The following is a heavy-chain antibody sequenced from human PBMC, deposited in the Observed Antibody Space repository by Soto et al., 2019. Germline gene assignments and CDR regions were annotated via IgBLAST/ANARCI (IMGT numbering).Heavy chain of an antibody. CDR3: TRDQGGSYDSWFDP. D-gene: IGHD1-26*01. J-gene: IGHJ5*02. V-gene: IGHV3-21*01. CDR1: TFSMYR. Sequence: EVQVVESGGGLVKPGGSLRLSCNFTFSMYRMNWVRQAPGKGLEWVASISSDSAFIKYSDSVKGRFSISRENAKNSVSLQMNSLRAEDTAMYYCTRDQGGSYDSWFDPWGRGTLVTVSS. CDR2: ISSDSAFI.